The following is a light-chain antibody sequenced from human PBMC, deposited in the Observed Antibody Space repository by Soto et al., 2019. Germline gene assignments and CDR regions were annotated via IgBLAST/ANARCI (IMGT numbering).Light chain of an antibody. CDR3: QQYGSSPFT. CDR1: QSVSSSY. CDR2: GAS. V-gene: IGKV3-20*01. J-gene: IGKJ4*01. Sequence: EIVLTQSPGTLSLSPGERATLSCRASQSVSSSYLAWYQQKPRQAPRLLIYGASSRATGIPDRFSGSGSGTDFTITISRLEPEDFAVYYCQQYGSSPFTFGGGTKVEIK.